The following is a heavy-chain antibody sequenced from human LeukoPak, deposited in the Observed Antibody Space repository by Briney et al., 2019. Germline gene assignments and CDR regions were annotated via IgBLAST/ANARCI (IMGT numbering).Heavy chain of an antibody. V-gene: IGHV4-34*01. J-gene: IGHJ4*02. CDR1: GGSFSGYY. D-gene: IGHD3-22*01. CDR3: ARGSTYYDSSGYYVDY. Sequence: SETLSLTCAVYGGSFSGYYWSWIRQPSGKGLEWIGEINHSGSTNYNPSLKSRVTISVDTSKNQFSLKLSSVTAADTAVYYCARGSTYYDSSGYYVDYWGQGTLVTVSS. CDR2: INHSGST.